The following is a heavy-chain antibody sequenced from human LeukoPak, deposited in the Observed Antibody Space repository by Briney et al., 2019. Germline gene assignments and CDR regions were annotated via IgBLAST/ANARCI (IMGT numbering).Heavy chain of an antibody. V-gene: IGHV3-21*01. Sequence: GGSLRLSCAASGFTFSRYSMNWVRQAPGKGLEWVSCISSSSYIYYANSVKGRFTISRDNAKNSLYLQMNSLRTEDTAVYYCVRDYENLTGSKTRFHYWGQGTLVTVSS. J-gene: IGHJ4*02. CDR3: VRDYENLTGSKTRFHY. D-gene: IGHD3-9*01. CDR1: GFTFSRYS. CDR2: ISSSSYI.